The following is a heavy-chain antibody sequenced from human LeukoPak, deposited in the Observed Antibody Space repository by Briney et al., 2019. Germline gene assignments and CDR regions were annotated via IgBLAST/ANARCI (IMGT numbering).Heavy chain of an antibody. D-gene: IGHD3-22*01. CDR1: GGSISSGGYY. CDR3: ARWCHYDSSGYFLSPRNYDAFDI. J-gene: IGHJ3*02. V-gene: IGHV4-31*03. CDR2: IYYSGST. Sequence: SQTLSLTCTVSGGSISSGGYYWSWIRQHPGKGLEWIGYIYYSGSTYYNPSLKSRVTISVDTSKNQFSLKLSSVTAADTAVYYCARWCHYDSSGYFLSPRNYDAFDIWGQGTMVTVSS.